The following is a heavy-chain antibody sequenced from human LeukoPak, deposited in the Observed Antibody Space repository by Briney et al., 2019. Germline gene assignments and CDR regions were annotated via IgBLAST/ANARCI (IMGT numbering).Heavy chain of an antibody. CDR1: GFTFSNAW. J-gene: IGHJ4*02. CDR3: TTEIVGAWGVDY. V-gene: IGHV3-15*01. CDR2: IKSKTDGGTT. Sequence: GGSLRLSCAASGFTFSNAWMSWVRQAPGKGLEWGGRIKSKTDGGTTDYAAPVKGRFTISRDDSKNTLYLQMNSLKTEDTAVYYCTTEIVGAWGVDYWGQGTLVTVSS. D-gene: IGHD1-26*01.